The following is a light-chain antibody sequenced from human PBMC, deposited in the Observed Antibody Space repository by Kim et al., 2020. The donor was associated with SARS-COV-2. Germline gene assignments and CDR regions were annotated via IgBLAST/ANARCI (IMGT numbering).Light chain of an antibody. J-gene: IGLJ1*01. CDR3: SSYTGSNNYV. CDR1: SSDVGGYNY. CDR2: EVS. V-gene: IGLV2-8*01. Sequence: QSALTQPPSASGSPGQSVTISCTGTSSDVGGYNYVSWYQQHPGKAPKLMIYEVSKLPSGVPDRFSGSKSGNTASLTVSGLQAEDEADYYCSSYTGSNNYVFGTGTKVTVL.